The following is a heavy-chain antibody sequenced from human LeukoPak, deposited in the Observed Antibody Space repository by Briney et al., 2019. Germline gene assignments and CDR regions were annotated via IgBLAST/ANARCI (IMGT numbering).Heavy chain of an antibody. D-gene: IGHD1-7*01. CDR2: ISSSSSTI. Sequence: GGSLRLSCAASGFTFSSYSMNWVRQAPGKGLEWVSYISSSSSTIYYADSVKGRFTISRDNSKNTLYLQMNSLRAEDTAVYYCAKDLLELPIGWFDPWGQGTLVTVSS. V-gene: IGHV3-48*01. J-gene: IGHJ5*02. CDR3: AKDLLELPIGWFDP. CDR1: GFTFSSYS.